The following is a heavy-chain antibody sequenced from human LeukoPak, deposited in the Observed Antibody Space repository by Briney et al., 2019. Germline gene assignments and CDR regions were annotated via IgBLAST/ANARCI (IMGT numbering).Heavy chain of an antibody. CDR3: ARGKTVAGTIGGVNY. D-gene: IGHD6-19*01. CDR2: INHSGST. Sequence: PSETLSLTCAVYGGSFSGYYWSGIRQPPGKGLEWIGEINHSGSTNYNPSLKSRVTISVDTSKNQFSLKLSFVTAADTAVYYCARGKTVAGTIGGVNYWGQGTLVTVSS. J-gene: IGHJ4*02. V-gene: IGHV4-34*01. CDR1: GGSFSGYY.